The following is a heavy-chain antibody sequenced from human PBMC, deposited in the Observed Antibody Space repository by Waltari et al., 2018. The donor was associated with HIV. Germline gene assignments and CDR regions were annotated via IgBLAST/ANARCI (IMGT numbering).Heavy chain of an antibody. CDR3: ANSWVTNFYDNRGYLVLGLGDY. CDR2: VAYDGSNI. V-gene: IGHV3-30*18. D-gene: IGHD3-22*01. CDR1: GFTFRSSA. Sequence: QVQLKQSGGAVVQPGGSLRLSCLASGFTFRSSAMHWVRQAPGKGLEWVAVVAYDGSNIYYSDSVKGRFTISRDNSEDTLYLQMNSLRIEDTAIYYCANSWVTNFYDNRGYLVLGLGDYWGPGSRVTVSS. J-gene: IGHJ4*02.